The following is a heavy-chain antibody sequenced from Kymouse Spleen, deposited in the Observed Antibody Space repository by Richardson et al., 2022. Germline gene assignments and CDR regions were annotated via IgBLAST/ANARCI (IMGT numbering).Heavy chain of an antibody. V-gene: IGHV3-30*18. CDR3: AKTDEEDSRYYGSGSPYYYGMDV. J-gene: IGHJ6*02. CDR1: GFTFSSYG. D-gene: IGHD3-10*01. Sequence: QVQLVESGGGVVQPGRSLRLSCAASGFTFSSYGMHWVRQAPGKGLEWVAVISYDGSNKYYADSVKGRFTISRDNSKNTLYLQMNSLRAEDTAVYYCAKTDEEDSRYYGSGSPYYYGMDVWGQGTTVTVSS. CDR2: ISYDGSNK.